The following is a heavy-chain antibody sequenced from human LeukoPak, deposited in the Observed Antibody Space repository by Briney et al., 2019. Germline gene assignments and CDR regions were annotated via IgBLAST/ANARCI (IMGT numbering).Heavy chain of an antibody. CDR1: GGSISSGSYY. CDR3: AREKGWFDR. J-gene: IGHJ5*02. Sequence: PSETLSLTCTVSGGSISSGSYYWSWLRQPAGTGLEWIGRIYTSGSTNYNPSLKSRVTISVDTSKNQFSLKLSSVTAADTAVYYCAREKGWFDRWGQGTLVTVSS. V-gene: IGHV4-61*02. CDR2: IYTSGST.